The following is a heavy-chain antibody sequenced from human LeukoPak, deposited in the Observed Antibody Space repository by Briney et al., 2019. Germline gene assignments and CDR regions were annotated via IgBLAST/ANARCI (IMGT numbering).Heavy chain of an antibody. D-gene: IGHD1-26*01. V-gene: IGHV4-39*01. CDR2: IKYSGST. CDR3: AKNGDTGSYDI. Sequence: SETLSLTCTVSGGSISSSGNYWGWIRQPPGKGLEWIGSIKYSGSTYYNPSLKSRVTISVDASKNQFSLKLSSVTPADTAVYYCAKNGDTGSYDIWGQGAMVTVSS. J-gene: IGHJ3*02. CDR1: GGSISSSGNY.